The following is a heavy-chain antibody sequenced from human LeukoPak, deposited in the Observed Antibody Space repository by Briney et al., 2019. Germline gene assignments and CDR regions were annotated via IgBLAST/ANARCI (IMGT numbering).Heavy chain of an antibody. CDR3: ARDGAAATKRGHFDY. Sequence: ASVKVSCKASGYRFTSYYLHWVRQAPGQGLEWMGVINPSGGSTTYGQKFQGRVTMTRDTSTLTVYIELSSLRSDDTAMYYCARDGAAATKRGHFDYWGQGTQVTVSS. CDR1: GYRFTSYY. J-gene: IGHJ4*02. V-gene: IGHV1-46*01. D-gene: IGHD1-26*01. CDR2: INPSGGST.